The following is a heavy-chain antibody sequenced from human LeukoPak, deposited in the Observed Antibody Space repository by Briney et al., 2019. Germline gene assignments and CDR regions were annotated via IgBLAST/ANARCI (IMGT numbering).Heavy chain of an antibody. CDR3: AKGRGTAVTSAANY. D-gene: IGHD4-17*01. CDR1: GFTFSTYA. Sequence: PGRSLRLSCAASGFTFSTYAMHWVRQAPGKGLEWVSSISGSGDNTCYADSVKDRFSISRDNSKTTVSLQMNSLRAEDTAVYYCAKGRGTAVTSAANYWGQGTLVTVSS. J-gene: IGHJ4*02. CDR2: ISGSGDNT. V-gene: IGHV3-23*01.